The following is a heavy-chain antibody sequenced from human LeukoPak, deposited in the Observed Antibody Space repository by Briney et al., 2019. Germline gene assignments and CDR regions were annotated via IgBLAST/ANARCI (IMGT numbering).Heavy chain of an antibody. D-gene: IGHD3-22*01. CDR1: GGSFSGYY. Sequence: SETLSLTCAVYGGSFSGYYWSWIRQPPGKGLEWIGEINHSGSTNYNPSLKSRVTISVDTSKNQFSLKLSSVTAADTAVYCCARHRRMGYYYDSSGYYYAAFDIWGQGTMVTVSS. J-gene: IGHJ3*02. CDR2: INHSGST. CDR3: ARHRRMGYYYDSSGYYYAAFDI. V-gene: IGHV4-34*01.